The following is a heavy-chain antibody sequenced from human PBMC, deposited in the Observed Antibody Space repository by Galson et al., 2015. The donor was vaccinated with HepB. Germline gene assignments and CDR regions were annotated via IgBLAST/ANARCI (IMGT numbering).Heavy chain of an antibody. CDR3: TRGYYYDSSGYYYVGYFQH. CDR2: IRSKAYGGTT. Sequence: LRLSCAASGFTFGDYAMSWFRQAPGKGLEWVGFIRSKAYGGTTEYAASVKGRFTISRDDSKSIAYLQMDSLKTEDTAVYYCTRGYYYDSSGYYYVGYFQHWGQGTLVTVSS. J-gene: IGHJ1*01. V-gene: IGHV3-49*03. D-gene: IGHD3-22*01. CDR1: GFTFGDYA.